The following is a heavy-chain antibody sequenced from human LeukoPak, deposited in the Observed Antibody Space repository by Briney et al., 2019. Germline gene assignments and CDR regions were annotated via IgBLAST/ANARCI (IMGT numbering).Heavy chain of an antibody. CDR1: GSFSSYV. CDR2: LSASGGST. J-gene: IGHJ4*02. Sequence: GGSLRLSCAASGSFSSYVMTWVRQASGRGLEWVSTLSASGGSTYYADSVKGRFTISRDNSKNTLYLQMSSLRAEDTAVYFCAKDLILVLPAAYDYWGQGTLVTVSS. CDR3: AKDLILVLPAAYDY. D-gene: IGHD2-2*01. V-gene: IGHV3-23*01.